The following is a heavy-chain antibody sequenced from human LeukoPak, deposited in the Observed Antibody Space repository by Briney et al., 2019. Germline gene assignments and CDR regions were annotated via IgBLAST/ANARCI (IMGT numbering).Heavy chain of an antibody. V-gene: IGHV1-46*01. CDR1: GYTFTSYY. D-gene: IGHD2-15*01. CDR2: INPSGGST. J-gene: IGHJ3*02. Sequence: ASVKVSCKASGYTFTSYYMHWVRQAPGQGLEWMGIINPSGGSTGYAQKFQGRVTMTRDTSTSTVYMELSSLRSENTAVYYCARDPSVVVVAAESTTDAFDIWGQGTMVTVSS. CDR3: ARDPSVVVVAAESTTDAFDI.